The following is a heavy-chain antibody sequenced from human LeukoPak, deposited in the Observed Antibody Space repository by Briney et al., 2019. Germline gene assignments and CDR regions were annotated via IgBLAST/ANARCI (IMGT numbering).Heavy chain of an antibody. Sequence: GGSLRLSCAASGFTFDDYGMSWVRQAPGKGLEWVSGINWNGGSTGYADPVKGRFTISRDNAKNSLYLQMNSLRAEDTALYYCARVGDTGLGYCSSTSCYLPDYWGQGTLVTVSS. CDR3: ARVGDTGLGYCSSTSCYLPDY. CDR2: INWNGGST. CDR1: GFTFDDYG. D-gene: IGHD2-2*01. J-gene: IGHJ4*02. V-gene: IGHV3-20*04.